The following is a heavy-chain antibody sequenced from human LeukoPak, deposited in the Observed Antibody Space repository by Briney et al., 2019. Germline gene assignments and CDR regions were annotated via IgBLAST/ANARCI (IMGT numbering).Heavy chain of an antibody. J-gene: IGHJ4*02. D-gene: IGHD3-10*02. CDR1: GFSFSSYA. CDR2: ISDNGGST. CDR3: AKGGCSGFDY. Sequence: PGGSLRLSSPASGFSFSSYAMSWVRQAPGKGVEWVSSISDNGGSTYYADSVKGRFTISRDNSKNTLYLQMNSLRVDDTAVYYCAKGGCSGFDYWGQGTLVTVSS. V-gene: IGHV3-23*01.